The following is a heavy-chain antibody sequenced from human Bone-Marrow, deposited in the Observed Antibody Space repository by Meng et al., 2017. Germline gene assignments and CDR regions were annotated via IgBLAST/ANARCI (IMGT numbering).Heavy chain of an antibody. V-gene: IGHV3-48*03. CDR3: SRPDYFSGASCYRQFAY. CDR1: GFTFSGFE. Sequence: GESLKISCAASGFTFSGFEFNWVRQAPGKGLEWLSYISSAGTIIYYADSVMGRFTISRDNAKNSLFLQMNSLRAEDTAVYYCSRPDYFSGASCYRQFAYWGQGTLVTVSS. J-gene: IGHJ4*02. CDR2: ISSAGTII. D-gene: IGHD2-15*01.